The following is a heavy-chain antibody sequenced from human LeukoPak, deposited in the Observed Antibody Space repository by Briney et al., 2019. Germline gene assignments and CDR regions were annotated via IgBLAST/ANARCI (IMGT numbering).Heavy chain of an antibody. D-gene: IGHD3-22*01. CDR2: IRFDGNKK. CDR1: GFTFSSYG. V-gene: IGHV3-30*02. CDR3: AKNDDSSGYPDY. Sequence: PGGSLRLSCAASGFTFSSYGMHWVRQAPGKGLEWAAFIRFDGNKKYYADSVKGRFTISRDNSKNTVYLQMNSLRVEDTAVYFCAKNDDSSGYPDYWGQGTLVAVSS. J-gene: IGHJ4*02.